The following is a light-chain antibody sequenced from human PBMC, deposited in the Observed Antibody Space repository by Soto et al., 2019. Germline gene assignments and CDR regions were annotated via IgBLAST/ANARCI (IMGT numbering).Light chain of an antibody. CDR1: SSDIGAYNY. V-gene: IGLV2-14*01. CDR2: EVS. Sequence: QSALTQPASVSGSPGQSITISGTGTSSDIGAYNYVSWYQQHPGKVPKLMIYEVSNRPSGVSNRFSGSKSGNTASLTISGLQAEDETDYYCSSFTTSSTFVYGTGTKVTVL. CDR3: SSFTTSSTFV. J-gene: IGLJ1*01.